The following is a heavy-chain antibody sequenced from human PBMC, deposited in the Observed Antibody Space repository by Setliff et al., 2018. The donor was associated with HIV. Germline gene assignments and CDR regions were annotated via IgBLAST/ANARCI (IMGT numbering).Heavy chain of an antibody. CDR2: IWPDDSDT. J-gene: IGHJ6*03. Sequence: GESLKISCKASGYSFTNYWVGWVRQMPGHGLELMGLIWPDDSDTMYSPSFQGQVTMSVDKSISTADLQWSSLKASDTAMYYCARLPNRVLGYYYMDVWGKGTTVTVSS. CDR3: ARLPNRVLGYYYMDV. CDR1: GYSFTNYW. D-gene: IGHD3-3*02. V-gene: IGHV5-51*01.